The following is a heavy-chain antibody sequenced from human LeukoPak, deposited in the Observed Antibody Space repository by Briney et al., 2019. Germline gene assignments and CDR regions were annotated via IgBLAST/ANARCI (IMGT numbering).Heavy chain of an antibody. J-gene: IGHJ4*02. CDR3: AKDRTTYYDFWSGYYSGGFDY. CDR2: ISGSGGGT. CDR1: GFTFSSYA. V-gene: IGHV3-23*01. Sequence: GGSLRLSWAAAGFTFSSYAMSWVRQAPGKGLEWVSAISGSGGGTYYADSVKGRFTISRDNSKTTLYLRMNSLRAEDTAVYYCAKDRTTYYDFWSGYYSGGFDYWGQGTLVTVSS. D-gene: IGHD3-3*01.